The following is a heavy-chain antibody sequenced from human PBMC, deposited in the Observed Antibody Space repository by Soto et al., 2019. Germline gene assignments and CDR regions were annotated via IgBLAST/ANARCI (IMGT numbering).Heavy chain of an antibody. CDR1: GGTISSGGYY. CDR2: IYYSGST. CDR3: ARDVDYGGNSGLDY. Sequence: TQSLTCTVSGGTISSGGYYWSWIRQHPGKGLEWIGYIYYSGSTYYNPSLKSRVTISVDTSKNQFSLKLSSVTAADTAVYYCARDVDYGGNSGLDYWGQGTLVTVSS. V-gene: IGHV4-31*03. J-gene: IGHJ4*02. D-gene: IGHD4-17*01.